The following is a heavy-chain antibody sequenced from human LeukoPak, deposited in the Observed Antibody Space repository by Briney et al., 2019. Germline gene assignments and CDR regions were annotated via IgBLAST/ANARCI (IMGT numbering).Heavy chain of an antibody. CDR3: ARGRLDGFDL. J-gene: IGHJ3*01. V-gene: IGHV3-53*01. D-gene: IGHD2-21*02. CDR2: LYSGGNT. CDR1: GCTVSSNY. Sequence: GGSLRLSCAASGCTVSSNYMSWVRQAPWKGLEWVSVLYSGGNTYYADFVRGGFTISRDNYKNTLFLQMNSLGAEETAVFYCARGRLDGFDLWGQGTMVTVSS.